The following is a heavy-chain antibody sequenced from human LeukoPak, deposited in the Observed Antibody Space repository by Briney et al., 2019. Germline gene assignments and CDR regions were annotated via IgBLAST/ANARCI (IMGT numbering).Heavy chain of an antibody. J-gene: IGHJ5*02. CDR2: IDPSDSYT. CDR3: ASTSYGDDYSNYEVLGWFDP. V-gene: IGHV5-10-1*01. Sequence: GESLKISCKGSGYSFTSYWISWVRQMPGKGLEWMGRIDPSDSYTNYSPSFQGHVTISADKSISTAYLRWSSLKASDTAMYYCASTSYGDDYSNYEVLGWFDPWGQGTLVTVSS. CDR1: GYSFTSYW. D-gene: IGHD4-11*01.